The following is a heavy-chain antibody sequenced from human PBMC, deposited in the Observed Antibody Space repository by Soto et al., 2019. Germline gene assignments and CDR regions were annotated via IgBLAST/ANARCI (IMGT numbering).Heavy chain of an antibody. D-gene: IGHD6-13*01. V-gene: IGHV4-59*01. Sequence: TLSLTCTVSSDSISSYYWSWIRQPPGKRLEWIGYISYSGSTDYNPSLKSRVTISGDTSKNQFSLKVSSVTAADTTVYYCARGTSWQLPFDYWGQGTLVTVSS. CDR2: ISYSGST. CDR1: SDSISSYY. CDR3: ARGTSWQLPFDY. J-gene: IGHJ4*02.